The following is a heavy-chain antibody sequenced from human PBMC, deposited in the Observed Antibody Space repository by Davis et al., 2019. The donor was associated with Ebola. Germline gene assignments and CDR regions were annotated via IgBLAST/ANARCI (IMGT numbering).Heavy chain of an antibody. D-gene: IGHD1-1*01. CDR3: ARAQFPTTSDY. Sequence: ASVKVSCRASGHTFSSYAMHWVRQAPGQRLEWMGWINAGNGNTKYSQKFQGRVTITRDTSASTAYMELSSLRSEDTAVYYCARAQFPTTSDYWGQGTLVTVSS. J-gene: IGHJ4*02. CDR2: INAGNGNT. CDR1: GHTFSSYA. V-gene: IGHV1-3*01.